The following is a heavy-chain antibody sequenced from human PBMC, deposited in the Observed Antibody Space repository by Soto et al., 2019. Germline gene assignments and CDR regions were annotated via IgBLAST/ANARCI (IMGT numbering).Heavy chain of an antibody. CDR3: ARSRPAAPQWLYAFDI. Sequence: ASVKVSCKASGYTFTSYAMHWVRQAPGQRLEWMGWINAGNGNTKYSQKFQGRVTMTTDTSTSTAYMELRSLRSDDTAVYYCARSRPAAPQWLYAFDIWGQGTMVTVS. V-gene: IGHV1-3*01. D-gene: IGHD2-2*01. CDR1: GYTFTSYA. CDR2: INAGNGNT. J-gene: IGHJ3*02.